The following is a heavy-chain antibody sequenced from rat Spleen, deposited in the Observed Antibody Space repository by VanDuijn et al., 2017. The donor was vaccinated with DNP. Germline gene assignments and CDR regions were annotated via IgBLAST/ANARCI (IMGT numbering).Heavy chain of an antibody. CDR2: ISYDGGST. D-gene: IGHD1-1*01. V-gene: IGHV5-20*01. CDR1: GLTFSNYA. Sequence: EVQLVESGGGLVQPGRSLKLSCAASGLTFSNYAMAWVRQAPTKGLEWVASISYDGGSTYYRDSGKGRFTISRDNAKSSLYLQMDSLRSEETATYYCTTEGYYSGDYWGQEVMVTVSS. CDR3: TTEGYYSGDY. J-gene: IGHJ2*01.